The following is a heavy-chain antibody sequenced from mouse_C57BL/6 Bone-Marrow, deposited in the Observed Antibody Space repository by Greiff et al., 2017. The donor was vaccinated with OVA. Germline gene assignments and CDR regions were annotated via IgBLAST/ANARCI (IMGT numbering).Heavy chain of an antibody. CDR1: GYTFTSYW. V-gene: IGHV1-64*01. J-gene: IGHJ2*01. CDR2: IHPNSGST. Sequence: VQLQQSGAELVKPGASVKLSCKASGYTFTSYWMHWVKQRPGQGLEWIGMIHPNSGSTNYNEKFKSKATLTVDKSSSTAYMQLSSLTSEDSAVYYCVCAPLLAYWGQGTTLTVSS. CDR3: VCAPLLAY. D-gene: IGHD1-1*01.